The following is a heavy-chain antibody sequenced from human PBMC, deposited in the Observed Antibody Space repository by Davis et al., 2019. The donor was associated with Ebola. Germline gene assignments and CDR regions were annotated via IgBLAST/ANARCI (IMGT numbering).Heavy chain of an antibody. D-gene: IGHD3-10*01. J-gene: IGHJ4*02. V-gene: IGHV3-7*03. CDR1: GLSIHMYW. CDR3: ARDVGVEFDY. CDR2: IKEDGSEK. Sequence: GESLKISCAASGLSIHMYWMTWVRQAPGKGLEWVANIKEDGSEKYYVDSVRGRFTISRDNAKNSVFLQMNSLRAEDTAVYYCARDVGVEFDYWGQGALVTVSS.